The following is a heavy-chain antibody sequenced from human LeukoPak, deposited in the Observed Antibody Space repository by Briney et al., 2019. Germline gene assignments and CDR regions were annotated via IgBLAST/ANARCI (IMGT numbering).Heavy chain of an antibody. V-gene: IGHV3-23*01. CDR3: AKAPPTVTTPRLKTHYFDY. CDR2: ISGSGGST. J-gene: IGHJ4*02. D-gene: IGHD4-17*01. Sequence: GGSLRLSCAASGFTFSSYAMSWVRQAPGKGLEWVSAISGSGGSTYYADSVKGRFTISRVNSKNTLYLQMNSLRAEDTAVYYCAKAPPTVTTPRLKTHYFDYWGQGTLVTVSS. CDR1: GFTFSSYA.